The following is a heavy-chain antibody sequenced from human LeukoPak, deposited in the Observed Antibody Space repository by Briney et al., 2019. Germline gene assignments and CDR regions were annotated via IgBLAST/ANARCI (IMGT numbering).Heavy chain of an antibody. J-gene: IGHJ4*02. CDR3: ARDVNYYDSSGYTKYFDY. V-gene: IGHV3-21*01. CDR1: GFTFSSYS. CDR2: ISSSSSYI. D-gene: IGHD3-22*01. Sequence: GGSLRLSCAASGFTFSSYSMNWVRQAPGRGLEWVSSISSSSSYIYYADSAKGRFTISRDNAKNSLYLQMNSLRAEDTAVYYCARDVNYYDSSGYTKYFDYWGQGTLVTVSS.